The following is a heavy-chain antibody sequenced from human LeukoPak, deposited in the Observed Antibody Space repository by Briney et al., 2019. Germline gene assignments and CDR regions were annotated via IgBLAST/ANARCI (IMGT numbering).Heavy chain of an antibody. J-gene: IGHJ4*02. CDR2: IYYSGST. CDR1: GGSISSYY. D-gene: IGHD3-10*01. Sequence: PSETLSLTCTVSGGSISSYYWSWIRQPPGKGLEWIGYIYYSGSTNYNPSLKSRVTISVDTSKNQFSLKLSSVTAADTAVYYCARDRGGAGKFDYWGQGTLVTVSS. V-gene: IGHV4-59*12. CDR3: ARDRGGAGKFDY.